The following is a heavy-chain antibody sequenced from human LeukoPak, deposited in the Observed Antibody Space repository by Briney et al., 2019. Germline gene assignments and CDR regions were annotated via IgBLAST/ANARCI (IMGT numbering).Heavy chain of an antibody. CDR1: GGSISSYY. CDR3: ARDSGLDYYDSSGYRRRAFDI. Sequence: SETLSLTCTVSGGSISSYYWSWIRQPPGKGLEWIGYIYYSGSTNYNPSLKSRVTISVDTSKNQFSLKLSSVTAADTAVYYCARDSGLDYYDSSGYRRRAFDIWGQGTMVTVSS. D-gene: IGHD3-22*01. V-gene: IGHV4-59*01. J-gene: IGHJ3*02. CDR2: IYYSGST.